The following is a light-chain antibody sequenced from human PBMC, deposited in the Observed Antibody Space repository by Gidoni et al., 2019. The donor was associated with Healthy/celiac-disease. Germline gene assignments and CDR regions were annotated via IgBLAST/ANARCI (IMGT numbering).Light chain of an antibody. CDR3: QQRRSFT. J-gene: IGKJ4*01. V-gene: IGKV3-11*01. CDR2: DAS. Sequence: EIVLTQSPATLSLSPGERATLSCRASQSVSSYLAWYQQKPGQAPRRLIYDASNRATGIPARFSGSESGTDFSLTISSLEPEDFAVYDCQQRRSFTFGGGTKVEIK. CDR1: QSVSSY.